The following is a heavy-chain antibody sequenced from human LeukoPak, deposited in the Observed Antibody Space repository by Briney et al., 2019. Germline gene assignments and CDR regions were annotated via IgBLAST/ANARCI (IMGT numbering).Heavy chain of an antibody. CDR1: GGSFSGYY. J-gene: IGHJ4*02. CDR2: INHSGST. CDR3: ASVHTSGFAGTEVDY. Sequence: SETLSRTCAVYGGSFSGYYWSWIRQPPGKGLEWIGEINHSGSTNYNPSLKSRVTISVDTSKNQFSLKLSSVTAADTAVYYCASVHTSGFAGTEVDYWGQGTLVTVSS. D-gene: IGHD3-16*01. V-gene: IGHV4-34*01.